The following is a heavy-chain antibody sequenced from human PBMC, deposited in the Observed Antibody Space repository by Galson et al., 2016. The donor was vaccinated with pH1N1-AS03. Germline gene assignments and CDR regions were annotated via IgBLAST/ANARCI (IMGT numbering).Heavy chain of an antibody. D-gene: IGHD2-15*01. CDR3: ARDRGFRPDTFDI. CDR2: LSGGNTI. V-gene: IGHV3-48*01. Sequence: SLRLSCAASGFTLSSYTMTWVRQAPGKGLEWVAYLSGGNTIYYADSVRGRFTISRDNAKNSLSLQMNSLRADDTAVYYCARDRGFRPDTFDIWGQGTWVTVSS. CDR1: GFTLSSYT. J-gene: IGHJ3*02.